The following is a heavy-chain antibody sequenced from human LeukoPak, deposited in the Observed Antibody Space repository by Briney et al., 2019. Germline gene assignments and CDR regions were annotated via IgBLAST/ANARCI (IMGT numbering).Heavy chain of an antibody. CDR2: IYHSGST. Sequence: ETSETLSLTFSVSGGSISSGSHYWGWIRQPPGKGLEWIGSIYHSGSTYYNPSLKSRVTISVDTSKNQFSLKLSSVTAADTAVYYCAHGTLPVDSSGYYDDYYYYMDVWGKGTTVTVSS. CDR3: AHGTLPVDSSGYYDDYYYYMDV. J-gene: IGHJ6*03. V-gene: IGHV4-39*07. CDR1: GGSISSGSHY. D-gene: IGHD3-22*01.